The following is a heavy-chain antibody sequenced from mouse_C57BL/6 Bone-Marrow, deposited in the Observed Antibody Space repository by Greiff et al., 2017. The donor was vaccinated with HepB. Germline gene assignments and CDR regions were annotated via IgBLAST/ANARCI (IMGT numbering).Heavy chain of an antibody. CDR3: RTYDYVFAY. J-gene: IGHJ3*01. CDR1: GYTFTDYA. V-gene: IGHV1-15*01. Sequence: VKLMESGADLVRPGASVTLSCTASGYTFTDYAMHWVQQTPVHGLEWIGAIDPETGGTPYNQKLKGKAILTADKSSSTAYMELSSLTSEDSAVYYCRTYDYVFAYWGQGTLVTVSA. D-gene: IGHD2-4*01. CDR2: IDPETGGT.